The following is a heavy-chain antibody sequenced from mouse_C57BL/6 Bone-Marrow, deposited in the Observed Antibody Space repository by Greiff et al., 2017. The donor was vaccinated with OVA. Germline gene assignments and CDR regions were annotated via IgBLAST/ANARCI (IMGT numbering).Heavy chain of an antibody. CDR1: GYTFTDYE. D-gene: IGHD4-1*01. J-gene: IGHJ2*01. Sequence: VQLQESGAELARPGASVTLSCKASGYTFTDYEMHWVKQTPVHGLEWIGAIDPETGGTAYNQKFKGKAILTADKSSSTAYMELRSLTSEDSAVYYCTIEELGYFDYWGQGTTLTVSS. CDR2: IDPETGGT. V-gene: IGHV1-15*01. CDR3: TIEELGYFDY.